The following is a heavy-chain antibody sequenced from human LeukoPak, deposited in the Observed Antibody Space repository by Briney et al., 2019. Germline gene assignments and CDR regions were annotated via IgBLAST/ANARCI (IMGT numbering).Heavy chain of an antibody. CDR1: GFTFSTYS. V-gene: IGHV3-21*01. J-gene: IGHJ6*03. CDR2: ISSSSSYI. Sequence: GGSLRLSCAASGFTFSTYSMSWVRQAPGKGLEWVSSISSSSSYIYYADSVKGRFTISRDNAKNSLYLQMNSLRAEDTAVYYCARDRYYYYYMDVWGKGTTVTVSS. CDR3: ARDRYYYYYMDV.